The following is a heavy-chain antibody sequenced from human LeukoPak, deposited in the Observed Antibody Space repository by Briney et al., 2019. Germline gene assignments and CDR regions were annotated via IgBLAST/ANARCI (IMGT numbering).Heavy chain of an antibody. CDR1: GFTFSSYG. Sequence: GGSLRLSCAASGFTFSSYGMNWVRQAPGKGLEWVSYISSSSITIYYADSVKGRFTISRDNAKSSLYLQMNSLRAEDTAVYYCARRIGGHSYYFDYWGQGSLVTVSS. V-gene: IGHV3-48*04. CDR2: ISSSSITI. J-gene: IGHJ4*02. D-gene: IGHD5-18*01. CDR3: ARRIGGHSYYFDY.